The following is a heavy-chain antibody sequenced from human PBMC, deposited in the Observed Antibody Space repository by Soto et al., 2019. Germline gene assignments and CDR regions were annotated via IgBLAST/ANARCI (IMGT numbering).Heavy chain of an antibody. CDR2: IDPSDSYI. D-gene: IGHD2-8*01. Sequence: PGESLKISCKASGDNFHNNWISWVRQMPGKGLEWVARIDPSDSYINYSPSFQGHVIISTDKSISTAYLQWSSLRASDTAIYYCARHWYCATGGCYLDEFDTWGQGTMVTVSS. CDR1: GDNFHNNW. CDR3: ARHWYCATGGCYLDEFDT. J-gene: IGHJ3*02. V-gene: IGHV5-10-1*01.